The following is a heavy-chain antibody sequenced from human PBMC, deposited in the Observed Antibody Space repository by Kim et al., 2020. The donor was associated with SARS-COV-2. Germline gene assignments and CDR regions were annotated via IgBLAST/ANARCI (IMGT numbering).Heavy chain of an antibody. CDR3: ARVGDIVVPFDP. J-gene: IGHJ5*02. D-gene: IGHD2-15*01. CDR2: IYYSGST. CDR1: GGSISSSSYY. V-gene: IGHV4-39*07. Sequence: SETLSLTCTVSGGSISSSSYYWGWIRQPPGKGLEWIGSIYYSGSTYYNPSLKSRVTISVDTSKNQFSLKLSSVTAADTAVYYCARVGDIVVPFDPWGQGTLVTVSS.